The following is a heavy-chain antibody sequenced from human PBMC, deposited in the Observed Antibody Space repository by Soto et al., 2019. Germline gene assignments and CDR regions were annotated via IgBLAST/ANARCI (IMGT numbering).Heavy chain of an antibody. Sequence: ASVKVSCKVSGYTLTELSMHWVRQAPGKGLEWMGGFDPEDGETIYAQKFQGRVTMTEDTSTDTAYMELSSLRSEDTAVYYCATAVDFWSGYYHFDYWGQGTLVTVSS. CDR2: FDPEDGET. D-gene: IGHD3-3*01. J-gene: IGHJ4*02. V-gene: IGHV1-24*01. CDR3: ATAVDFWSGYYHFDY. CDR1: GYTLTELS.